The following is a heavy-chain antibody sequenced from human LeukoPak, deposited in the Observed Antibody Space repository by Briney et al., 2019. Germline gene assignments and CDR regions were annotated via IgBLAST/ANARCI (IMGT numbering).Heavy chain of an antibody. Sequence: ASVKVSCKASGYTFTRYGLSWVRQAPGQGLEWVGWISAYNGNTNYAQKLQGRVTMTTDASTSTAYMELRSLRSDYTAVYYCAREHSSSWYYGAFDIWGQGTMVTVSS. J-gene: IGHJ3*02. CDR1: GYTFTRYG. D-gene: IGHD6-13*01. V-gene: IGHV1-18*01. CDR3: AREHSSSWYYGAFDI. CDR2: ISAYNGNT.